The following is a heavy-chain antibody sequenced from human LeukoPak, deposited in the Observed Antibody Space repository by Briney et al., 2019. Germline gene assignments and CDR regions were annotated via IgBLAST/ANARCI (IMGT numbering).Heavy chain of an antibody. D-gene: IGHD4-17*01. Sequence: SETLSLTCTVFCGSISSSYWSWIRQPAGKGLEWIGRISTSGSTNYNPSLKSRVTISVDKSKNQFSLKLSSVTAADTAVYYCARGYGDYDYWGQGTLVTVSS. CDR3: ARGYGDYDY. V-gene: IGHV4-4*07. J-gene: IGHJ4*02. CDR2: ISTSGST. CDR1: CGSISSSY.